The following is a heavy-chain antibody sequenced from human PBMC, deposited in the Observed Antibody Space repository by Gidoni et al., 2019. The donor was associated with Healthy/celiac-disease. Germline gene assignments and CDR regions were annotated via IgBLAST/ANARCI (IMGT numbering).Heavy chain of an antibody. CDR2: ISWNSGSI. CDR1: GFTFDDYA. J-gene: IGHJ6*03. D-gene: IGHD6-6*01. V-gene: IGHV3-9*01. CDR3: AKDMGEYSSSFMDV. Sequence: EVQLVESGGGLVQPGRSLRLSCAASGFTFDDYAMHWVRQAPGKGLEWVSGISWNSGSIGYADSVKGRFTISRDNAKNSLYLQMNSLRAEDTALYYCAKDMGEYSSSFMDVWGKGTTVTVSS.